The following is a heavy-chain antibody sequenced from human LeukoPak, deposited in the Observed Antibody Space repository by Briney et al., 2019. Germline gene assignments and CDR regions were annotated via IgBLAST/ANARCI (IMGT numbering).Heavy chain of an antibody. Sequence: SETLSLTCTVSGYSISSGYYWGWIRQPPGKGLEWIGSIYYSGSTYYNPSLKSRVTISVDTSKNQFSLKLSSVTAADTAVYYCARVSVVVPAAIYWFDPWGQGTLVTVSS. V-gene: IGHV4-38-2*02. CDR1: GYSISSGYY. J-gene: IGHJ5*02. D-gene: IGHD2-2*01. CDR3: ARVSVVVPAAIYWFDP. CDR2: IYYSGST.